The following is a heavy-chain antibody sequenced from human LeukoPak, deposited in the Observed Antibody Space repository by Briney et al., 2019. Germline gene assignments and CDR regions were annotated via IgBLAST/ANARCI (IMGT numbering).Heavy chain of an antibody. CDR1: GFTFSSYA. Sequence: HPGGSLRLSCAASGFTFSSYAMHWVRPPPGKGLEYVSAISSNGGSTYYANSVKGRFTISRDNSKNTLYLQMGSLRAEDMAVYYCARGLDSSGWYGTGIYWGQGTLVTVSS. J-gene: IGHJ4*02. CDR3: ARGLDSSGWYGTGIY. V-gene: IGHV3-64*01. D-gene: IGHD6-19*01. CDR2: ISSNGGST.